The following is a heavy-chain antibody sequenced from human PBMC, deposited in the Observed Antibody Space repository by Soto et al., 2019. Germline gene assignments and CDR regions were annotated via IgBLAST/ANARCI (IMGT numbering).Heavy chain of an antibody. CDR2: ISYDGSNK. J-gene: IGHJ4*02. CDR1: GFTFSSYG. V-gene: IGHV3-30*18. D-gene: IGHD3-10*01. CDR3: AKDQGSYSDY. Sequence: QVQLVESGGGVVQPGRSLRLSCAASGFTFSSYGMHWVRQAPGKGLEWVAVISYDGSNKYYADSVKGRFTISRENSKNTLYLQMNSLRAEDTAVYYCAKDQGSYSDYWGQGTLVTVSS.